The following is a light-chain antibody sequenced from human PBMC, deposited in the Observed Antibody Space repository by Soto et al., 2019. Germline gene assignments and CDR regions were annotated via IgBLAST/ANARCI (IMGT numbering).Light chain of an antibody. CDR2: LGS. J-gene: IGKJ2*01. Sequence: DIVMTQSPLSLPVTPGEPASISCRSSQSLLHSNGYNYLDWYLQKPGQSPQLLIYLGSNRASGVPDRFSGSGSGTDFTLKISRVEAEDVGVYYCIQEDTFGQGTKLEIK. CDR1: QSLLHSNGYNY. V-gene: IGKV2-28*01. CDR3: IQEDT.